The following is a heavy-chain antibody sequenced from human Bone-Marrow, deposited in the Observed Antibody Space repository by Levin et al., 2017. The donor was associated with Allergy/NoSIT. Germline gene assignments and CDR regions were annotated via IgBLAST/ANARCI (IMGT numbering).Heavy chain of an antibody. CDR3: TGGGAARPGY. Sequence: TSETLSLTCTFSSVSISPDYGNWIRQPPGKGLEWIGYVSNSGNTNYRPSLKGRVTMSVDTSRKQISLKLTSMTPADTAVYYCTGGGAARPGYWGQGILVTVSS. V-gene: IGHV4-59*01. CDR1: SVSISPDY. D-gene: IGHD6-6*01. J-gene: IGHJ4*02. CDR2: VSNSGNT.